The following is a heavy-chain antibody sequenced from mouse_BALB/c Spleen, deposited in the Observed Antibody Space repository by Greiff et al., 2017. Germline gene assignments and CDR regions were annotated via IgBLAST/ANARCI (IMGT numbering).Heavy chain of an antibody. Sequence: DVKLVESGGDLVKPGGSLKLSCAASGFTFSSYGMSWVRQTPDKRLEWVATISSGGSYTYYPDSVKGRFTISRDNAKNTLYLQMSSLKSEDTAMYYCASYYGSSYAWFAYWGQGNLVTVSA. CDR3: ASYYGSSYAWFAY. CDR2: ISSGGSYT. J-gene: IGHJ3*01. CDR1: GFTFSSYG. V-gene: IGHV5-6*02. D-gene: IGHD1-1*01.